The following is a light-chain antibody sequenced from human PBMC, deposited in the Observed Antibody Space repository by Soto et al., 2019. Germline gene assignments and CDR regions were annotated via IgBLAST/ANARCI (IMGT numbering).Light chain of an antibody. CDR2: SAY. V-gene: IGKV1-39*01. CDR1: QSISSY. CDR3: QQSYCTPQA. J-gene: IGKJ5*01. Sequence: DIQLAPSPSSLSASVGAIVTITCRTSQSISSYLNWYQQKPGKAPKPLIYSAYSLQSGVPSRFSGSGSGTPFTLTINSLQPEDFATYYCQQSYCTPQAFGQGKRLEI.